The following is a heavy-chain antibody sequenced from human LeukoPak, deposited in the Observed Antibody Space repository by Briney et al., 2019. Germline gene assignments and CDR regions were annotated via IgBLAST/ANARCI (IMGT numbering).Heavy chain of an antibody. CDR1: GFTVSSNY. J-gene: IGHJ6*03. CDR3: ARAPRNVVDYYYYYYMDV. D-gene: IGHD2-15*01. V-gene: IGHV3-53*01. CDR2: IYSGGST. Sequence: GGSLRLSCAASGFTVSSNYMSWVRQAPGKGLEWVSVIYSGGSTYYADSVKGRFTISRDNSKNTLYLQMNSLRAEDTAVYYCARAPRNVVDYYYYYYMDVWGKGTTVTVSS.